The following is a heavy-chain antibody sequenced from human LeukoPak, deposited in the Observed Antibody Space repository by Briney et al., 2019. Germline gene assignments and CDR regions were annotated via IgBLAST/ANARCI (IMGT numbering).Heavy chain of an antibody. Sequence: GGSLRLSCAASGFTFSSYAMHWVRQAPGKGLEWVAVISYDGSNKYYADSVKGRFTISRDNSKNTLYLQMNSLRAEDTAAYYCARDIMDTAMGGDYYYGMDVWGQGTTVTVSS. CDR1: GFTFSSYA. CDR2: ISYDGSNK. CDR3: ARDIMDTAMGGDYYYGMDV. J-gene: IGHJ6*02. V-gene: IGHV3-30-3*01. D-gene: IGHD5-18*01.